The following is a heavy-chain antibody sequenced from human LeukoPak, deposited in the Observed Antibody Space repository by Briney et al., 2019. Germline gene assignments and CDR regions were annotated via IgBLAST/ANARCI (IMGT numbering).Heavy chain of an antibody. V-gene: IGHV3-64D*06. J-gene: IGHJ4*02. CDR2: ISSNGGST. D-gene: IGHD2-2*01. CDR1: GFTFSSYA. Sequence: GGSLRLSCSASGFTFSSYAMHWVRQDPGKGLEYVSAISSNGGSTYYADSVKGRFTISRDNSKNTLYLQMSSLRAEDTAVYYCVKDPSDCSSTSCLYYFDYWGQGTLVTVSS. CDR3: VKDPSDCSSTSCLYYFDY.